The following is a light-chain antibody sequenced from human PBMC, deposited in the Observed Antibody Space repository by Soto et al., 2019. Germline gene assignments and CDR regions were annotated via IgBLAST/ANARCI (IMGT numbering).Light chain of an antibody. CDR1: QSVLYSPDNKNY. CDR2: WAS. V-gene: IGKV4-1*01. CDR3: QQYYSTPRT. J-gene: IGKJ4*01. Sequence: DIVMTQSPDSLAVSLGERATINCKSSQSVLYSPDNKNYLAWYQQKPGQPPNLLIYWASTRESGVPDRFSGSASGTDFPLTISSLQAEDVAVYYCQQYYSTPRTFGGGTKVEIK.